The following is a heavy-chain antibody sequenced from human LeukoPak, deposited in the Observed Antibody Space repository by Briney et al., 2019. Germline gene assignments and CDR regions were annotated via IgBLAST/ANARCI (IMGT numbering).Heavy chain of an antibody. CDR3: ARDVGYYDSSGYYSGTPSDY. Sequence: GGSLRLSCAASGFTVSSNYMSWVRQAPGKGLEWVSVIYSGGSTYYADSVKGRFTISRDNSKNTLYLQMNSLRAEDTAVYYCARDVGYYDSSGYYSGTPSDYWGQGTLVTVSS. CDR1: GFTVSSNY. J-gene: IGHJ4*02. CDR2: IYSGGST. D-gene: IGHD3-22*01. V-gene: IGHV3-66*01.